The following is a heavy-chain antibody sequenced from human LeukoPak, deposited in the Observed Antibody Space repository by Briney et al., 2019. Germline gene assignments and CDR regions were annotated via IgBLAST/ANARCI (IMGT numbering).Heavy chain of an antibody. J-gene: IGHJ4*02. CDR3: ARGVGATDLDY. V-gene: IGHV1-69*13. D-gene: IGHD1-26*01. CDR2: IIPIFGTA. CDR1: GGTFSSYA. Sequence: VASVKVSCKASGGTFSSYAISWVRQAPGQGLEWMGGIIPIFGTANYAQKFRGRVTITADESTSTAYMELSSLRSEDTAVYYCARGVGATDLDYWGQGTLVTVSS.